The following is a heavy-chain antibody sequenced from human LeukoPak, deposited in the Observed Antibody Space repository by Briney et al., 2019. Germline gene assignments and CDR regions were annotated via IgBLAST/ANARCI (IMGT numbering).Heavy chain of an antibody. D-gene: IGHD1-26*01. CDR1: GFTVSSNY. CDR3: ATDSIVGATSLGY. CDR2: IYSGGST. V-gene: IGHV3-53*04. Sequence: GGSLRLSCAASGFTVSSNYMSWVRQAPGKGLEWVSVIYSGGSTYYADSVKGRFTISRHNSKNTLYLQMNSLRSEDTAVYYCATDSIVGATSLGYWGQGTLVTVSS. J-gene: IGHJ4*02.